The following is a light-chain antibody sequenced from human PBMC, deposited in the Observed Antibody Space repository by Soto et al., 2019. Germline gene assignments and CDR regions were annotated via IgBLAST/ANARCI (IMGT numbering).Light chain of an antibody. V-gene: IGKV3D-20*01. CDR3: QQYGGSPRT. J-gene: IGKJ1*01. Sequence: IVWTNSPATLPLFPGERATLSDGASQSVSSSSLAWYQQKRGQAPRLLIHDASSRATGIPDRFSGSGSGTDFTLTISRLEPEDFAVYYCQQYGGSPRTFGQGTKVEVK. CDR1: QSVSSSS. CDR2: DAS.